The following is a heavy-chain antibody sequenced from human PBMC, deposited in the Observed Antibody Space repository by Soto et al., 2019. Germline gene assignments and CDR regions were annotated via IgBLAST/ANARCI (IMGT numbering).Heavy chain of an antibody. CDR3: ARHAYTSSSSCFDP. CDR2: IYHSGST. V-gene: IGHV4-30-2*01. CDR1: GGSISSGDYS. J-gene: IGHJ5*02. D-gene: IGHD6-6*01. Sequence: QLQLQESGSGLVKPSQTLSLTCAVSGGSISSGDYSWSWVRQPPGKGLEWIAYIYHSGSTYYSPSRKRRVTITVDRTKNQFSLKLSSLTAADTAVYYCARHAYTSSSSCFDPWGQGTLVTVSS.